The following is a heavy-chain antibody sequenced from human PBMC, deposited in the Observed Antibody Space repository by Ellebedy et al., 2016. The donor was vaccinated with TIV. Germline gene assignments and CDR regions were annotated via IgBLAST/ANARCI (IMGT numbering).Heavy chain of an antibody. J-gene: IGHJ4*02. CDR2: ISSSSSYI. D-gene: IGHD6-13*01. V-gene: IGHV3-21*04. CDR3: ASLGIAAAGTQGDY. CDR1: GFTFSSYS. Sequence: GESLKISCAASGFTFSSYSMNWVRQAPGKGLEWVSSISSSSSYIYYADSVKGRFTISRDNSKNTLYLQMNSLRAEDTAVYYCASLGIAAAGTQGDYWGQGTLVTVSS.